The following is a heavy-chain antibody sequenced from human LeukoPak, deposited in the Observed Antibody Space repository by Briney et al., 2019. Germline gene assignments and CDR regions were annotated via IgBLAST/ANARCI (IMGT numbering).Heavy chain of an antibody. CDR2: ISSSSSYI. CDR1: GFTFSSYS. CDR3: AKDSLGGSGLDY. D-gene: IGHD6-19*01. Sequence: GGSLRLSCAASGFTFSSYSMNWVRQAPGKGLEWVSSISSSSSYIYYADSVKGRFTISRDNAKNTLYLQMNSLRAEDTAVYYCAKDSLGGSGLDYWGQGTLVTVSS. J-gene: IGHJ4*02. V-gene: IGHV3-21*01.